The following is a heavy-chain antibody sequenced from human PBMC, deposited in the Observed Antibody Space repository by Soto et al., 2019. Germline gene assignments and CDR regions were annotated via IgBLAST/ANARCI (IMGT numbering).Heavy chain of an antibody. Sequence: ASVEVSCEASGYTFTSYGISWLRQGPGQVLEWMGWISAYNGNRNYAQKLQGRVTMTTDTSTSTAYMELRSLRSDDTAVYYCARDSSSWSGHGMDAWGPGTTLTVYS. V-gene: IGHV1-18*01. CDR1: GYTFTSYG. D-gene: IGHD6-13*01. J-gene: IGHJ6*02. CDR3: ARDSSSWSGHGMDA. CDR2: ISAYNGNR.